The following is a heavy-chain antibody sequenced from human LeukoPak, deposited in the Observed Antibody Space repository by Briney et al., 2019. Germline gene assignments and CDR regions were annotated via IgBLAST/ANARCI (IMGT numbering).Heavy chain of an antibody. CDR2: ISFSSSYI. J-gene: IGHJ5*02. V-gene: IGHV3-21*01. CDR1: GGSISSSS. D-gene: IGHD3-10*01. CDR3: ARDRGLDGSGSWFDP. Sequence: ETLSLTCTVSGGSISSSSYYWGWIRQPPGKGLEWVSSISFSSSYIYYADSVKGRFTISRDNAKNSLYLQMNSLRAEDTAVYYCARDRGLDGSGSWFDPWGQGTLVTVSS.